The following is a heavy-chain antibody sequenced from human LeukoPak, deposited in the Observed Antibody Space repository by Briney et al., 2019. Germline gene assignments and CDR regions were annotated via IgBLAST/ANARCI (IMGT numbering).Heavy chain of an antibody. D-gene: IGHD3-22*01. V-gene: IGHV3-23*01. J-gene: IGHJ4*02. CDR1: GFTFNIYA. CDR3: AKEVVVVITTPTEAGFDY. CDR2: IDDGSAYT. Sequence: GGSLRLSCAASGFTFNIYAMSWVRQAPGKGLEWVSTIDDGSAYTYYADSVKGRFTISRDNSKNTLYLQMNSLRAEDTAVYYCAKEVVVVITTPTEAGFDYWGQGTLVTVSS.